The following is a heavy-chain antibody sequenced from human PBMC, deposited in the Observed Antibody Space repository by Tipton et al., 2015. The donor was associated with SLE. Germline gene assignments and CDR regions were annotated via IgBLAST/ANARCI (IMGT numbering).Heavy chain of an antibody. Sequence: SGFTFSSYGMHWVRQAPGKGLEWVAVIWYDGSNKYYADSVKGRFTISRDNSKNTLYLQMNSLRAEDTAVYYCAKDLLVYCSSTSCYAFDIWGQGTMVTVSS. CDR1: GFTFSSYG. V-gene: IGHV3-33*06. J-gene: IGHJ3*02. D-gene: IGHD2-2*01. CDR2: IWYDGSNK. CDR3: AKDLLVYCSSTSCYAFDI.